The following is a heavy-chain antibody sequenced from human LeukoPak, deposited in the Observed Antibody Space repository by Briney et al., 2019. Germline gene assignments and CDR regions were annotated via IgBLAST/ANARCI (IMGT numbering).Heavy chain of an antibody. J-gene: IGHJ4*02. CDR3: ATRPHRDYDSSYWLFDK. CDR2: ISDSGDRA. D-gene: IGHD3-22*01. CDR1: GFTFSSCA. Sequence: GGSLRLSCAASGFTFSSCAMSWVRQAPGKGLEWVSSISDSGDRAFYPDSVKGRFTISRDNSKNTLYLQMNSLRAEDTAVYYCATRPHRDYDSSYWLFDKWGQGTLVTVSS. V-gene: IGHV3-23*01.